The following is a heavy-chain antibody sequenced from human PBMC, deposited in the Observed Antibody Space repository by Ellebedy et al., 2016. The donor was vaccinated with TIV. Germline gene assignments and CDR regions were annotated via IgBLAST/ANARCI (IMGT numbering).Heavy chain of an antibody. CDR2: ITTGGAV. V-gene: IGHV3-53*01. D-gene: IGHD3-16*01. CDR3: AARLATLSAFGAFDY. CDR1: AFLVTDNY. Sequence: GESLKISCAASAFLVTDNYMAWVRRAPGRGLEWVSVITTGGAVYYADSVKGRFTVSRDRSKNTLYLQMNSLRADDSAFYYCAARLATLSAFGAFDYWGQGTLVAVSS. J-gene: IGHJ4*02.